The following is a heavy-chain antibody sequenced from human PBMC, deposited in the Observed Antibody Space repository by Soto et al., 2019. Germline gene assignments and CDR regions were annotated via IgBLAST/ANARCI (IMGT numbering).Heavy chain of an antibody. CDR2: ISYDGSNK. J-gene: IGHJ4*02. Sequence: QVQLVESGGGVVQPGRSLRLSCAASGFTFSSYAMHWVRQAPGKGLEWVAVISYDGSNKYYADSVKGRFTISRDNSKNTLYLQMNSLRAEDTAVYYCARDFSSYGSGSYASVRYWGQGTLVTVSS. CDR3: ARDFSSYGSGSYASVRY. V-gene: IGHV3-30-3*01. CDR1: GFTFSSYA. D-gene: IGHD3-10*01.